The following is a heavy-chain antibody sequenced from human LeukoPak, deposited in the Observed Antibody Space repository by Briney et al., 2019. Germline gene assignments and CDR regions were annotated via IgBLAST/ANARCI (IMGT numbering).Heavy chain of an antibody. CDR2: ISSSSSYT. V-gene: IGHV3-11*06. D-gene: IGHD6-19*01. Sequence: GGSLRLSCAASGFTFSDYYMSWIRQAPGKGLEWVSYISSSSSYTNYADSVKGRFTISRDNAKNSLYLQMNSLRAEDTAVYYCAKDFGGGWYGGIDFWGQGTLVTVSS. J-gene: IGHJ4*02. CDR1: GFTFSDYY. CDR3: AKDFGGGWYGGIDF.